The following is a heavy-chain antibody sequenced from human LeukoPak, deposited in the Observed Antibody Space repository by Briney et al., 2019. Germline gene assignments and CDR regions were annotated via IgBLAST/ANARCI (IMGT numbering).Heavy chain of an antibody. V-gene: IGHV4-39*01. CDR2: VYYSGST. CDR3: ARHDYGAKWFDP. J-gene: IGHJ5*02. Sequence: SETLSLTCTVSGGSISSSGYYWGWIRQPPGKGLEWIGNVYYSGSTYYNPSLKSRVTISVDTSKNQFSLKLSSVAAADTAVYYCARHDYGAKWFDPWGQGTLVTVSS. CDR1: GGSISSSGYY. D-gene: IGHD4-17*01.